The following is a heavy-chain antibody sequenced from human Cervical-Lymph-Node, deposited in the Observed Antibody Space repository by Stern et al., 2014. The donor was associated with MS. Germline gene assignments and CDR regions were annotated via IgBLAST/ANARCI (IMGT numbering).Heavy chain of an antibody. Sequence: VQLVESGGGAVQPEKSLRLSCAASGFTFRNYAMHWVRQAPGKGLEWVAVISHDGNEKYYADSLRGRFTISRDNSRNTLYLQMNSLGADDTAVYYCAREGEKASTTAFDSWGQGTLVTVS. CDR1: GFTFRNYA. V-gene: IGHV3-30*01. CDR2: ISHDGNEK. D-gene: IGHD3-16*01. CDR3: AREGEKASTTAFDS. J-gene: IGHJ4*02.